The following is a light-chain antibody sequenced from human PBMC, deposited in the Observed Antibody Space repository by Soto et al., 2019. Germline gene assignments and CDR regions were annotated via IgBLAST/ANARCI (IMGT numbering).Light chain of an antibody. Sequence: EIVLTQSPATVSLSPGERATLSCRASQSINNFLAWYQQKPGQAPRLLVYDASVRATGIPDRFSGSGSGTDFTLTISRLEPEDFAMYYCQQRSNWPPFTFGPGTKVDIK. CDR3: QQRSNWPPFT. CDR1: QSINNF. V-gene: IGKV3-11*01. J-gene: IGKJ3*01. CDR2: DAS.